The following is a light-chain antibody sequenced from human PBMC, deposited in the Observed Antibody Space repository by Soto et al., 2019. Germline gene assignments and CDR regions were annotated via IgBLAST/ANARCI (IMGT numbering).Light chain of an antibody. CDR2: GAS. Sequence: EIVMTQSPATLSVSPGERATLSCRASQSVSNNLAWYQQKPGQTPRLLIYGASTRATGIPVRFSGSGSGTEFTLTISSLQSEDFAVYYWQQYNNWPPVTFGQGTKLDIK. J-gene: IGKJ2*01. CDR1: QSVSNN. CDR3: QQYNNWPPVT. V-gene: IGKV3-15*01.